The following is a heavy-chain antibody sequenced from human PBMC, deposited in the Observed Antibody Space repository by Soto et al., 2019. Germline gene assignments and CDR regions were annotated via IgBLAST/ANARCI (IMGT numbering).Heavy chain of an antibody. D-gene: IGHD3-16*02. CDR1: GFTFRSFG. CDR3: AKRLVNTPSGGMDV. Sequence: GETLRLSCAASGFTFRSFGMHWVRQAPGKGLEWVALISYDGSDEYYADSVKGRFTVSRANSKNTPYLQMNSPQVEDAAFYYCAKRLVNTPSGGMDVWGQGTMVTVSS. V-gene: IGHV3-30*18. CDR2: ISYDGSDE. J-gene: IGHJ6*02.